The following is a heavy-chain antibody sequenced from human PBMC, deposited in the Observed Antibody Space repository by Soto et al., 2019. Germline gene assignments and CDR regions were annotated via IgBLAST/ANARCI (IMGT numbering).Heavy chain of an antibody. J-gene: IGHJ4*02. CDR3: ARVETCSSTSCYSVFDY. D-gene: IGHD2-2*01. CDR1: GFTFSSYW. CDR2: SNSDGSST. Sequence: EVQLVESGGGLVQPGGSLRLSCAASGFTFSSYWMHWVRQAPGKGLVWVSRSNSDGSSTTYADSVKWRFTISRDNAKNTLYLQVTSLRAEYTAVYYCARVETCSSTSCYSVFDYWGQVTLVTVSS. V-gene: IGHV3-74*03.